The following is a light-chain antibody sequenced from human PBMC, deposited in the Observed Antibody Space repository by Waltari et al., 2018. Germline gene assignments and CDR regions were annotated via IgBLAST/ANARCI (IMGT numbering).Light chain of an antibody. CDR1: QGVSGN. CDR2: ATS. J-gene: IGKJ1*01. Sequence: DISMTQSPATLSVSTGERATLSCRASQGVSGNLAWYQQKPGQAPMLLIYATSTRATGVSDRFSGSGSGTDFTLTIGSVQSEDIAVYYCQQYKNWFWTFGQGTKVEIK. V-gene: IGKV3-15*01. CDR3: QQYKNWFWT.